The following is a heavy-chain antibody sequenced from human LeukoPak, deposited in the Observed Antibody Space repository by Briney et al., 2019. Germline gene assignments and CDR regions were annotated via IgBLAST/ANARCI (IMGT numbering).Heavy chain of an antibody. CDR1: GYSISSSNW. CDR3: ARTDRHWSSVDP. V-gene: IGHV4-28*01. Sequence: SETLSLTCAVSGYSISSSNWWGWIRQPPGKGLEWIGYIYYSGTTYYSPSLKSRVTMSVDTSKNQFSLKLSSVTAVDTAVYYCARTDRHWSSVDPWGQGTLVTVSS. D-gene: IGHD2-8*02. J-gene: IGHJ5*02. CDR2: IYYSGTT.